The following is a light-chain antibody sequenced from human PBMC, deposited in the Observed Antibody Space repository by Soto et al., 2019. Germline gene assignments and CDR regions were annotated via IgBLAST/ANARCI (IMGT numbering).Light chain of an antibody. CDR2: DAS. CDR3: QQYNSYSLTWT. V-gene: IGKV1-5*01. J-gene: IGKJ1*01. CDR1: QSISSW. Sequence: DIQMTQSPSTLSASVGDRVTITCRASQSISSWLAWYQQKPGKAPKLLIYDASSLESGVPSRFSGSGSGTEFTLTISSLQPDDFATYCCQQYNSYSLTWTFGQGTKVEIK.